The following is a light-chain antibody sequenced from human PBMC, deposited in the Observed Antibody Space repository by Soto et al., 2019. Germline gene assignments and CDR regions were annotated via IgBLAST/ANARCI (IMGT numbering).Light chain of an antibody. CDR3: MQALQTPLT. Sequence: DIVMTQSPLSLPVTPGEPASISCRSSQSLLHSNGYNYLDWYLQKTGQSPQLLIYLGSNRASGVPDRFSGSGSGTDFTLKISRVEAEDVGVYHCMQALQTPLTFGGGTKVEIK. V-gene: IGKV2-28*01. J-gene: IGKJ4*01. CDR1: QSLLHSNGYNY. CDR2: LGS.